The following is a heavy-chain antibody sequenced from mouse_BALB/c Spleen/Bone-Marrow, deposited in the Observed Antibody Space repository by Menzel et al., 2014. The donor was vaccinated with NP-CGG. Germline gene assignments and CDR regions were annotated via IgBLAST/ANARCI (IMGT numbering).Heavy chain of an antibody. CDR3: ARPLYYYGSSPFYAMDY. D-gene: IGHD1-1*01. CDR1: GFAFSSYD. V-gene: IGHV5-12-1*01. J-gene: IGHJ4*01. Sequence: EVQVVESGGGLVKPGGSLKLSCAASGFAFSSYDMSWVRQTPEKRLEWVAYISSGGGSTYYPDTVKGRFTISRDNAKNTLYLQVSSLKSEDTAMYYCARPLYYYGSSPFYAMDYWGQGTSVTVSS. CDR2: ISSGGGST.